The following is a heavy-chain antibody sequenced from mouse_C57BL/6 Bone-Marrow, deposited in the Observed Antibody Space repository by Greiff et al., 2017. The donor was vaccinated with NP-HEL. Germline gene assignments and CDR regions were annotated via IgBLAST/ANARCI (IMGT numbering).Heavy chain of an antibody. CDR3: ARWSYYGSIDY. J-gene: IGHJ2*01. Sequence: VQLQQSGAELARPGASVKLSCKASGYTFTSYGISWVKQRTGQGLEWIGEIYPRSGNTYYNEKFKGTATLTADKSSSTAYMELRSLTSEDSAVYFCARWSYYGSIDYWGQGTTLTVSS. V-gene: IGHV1-81*01. CDR2: IYPRSGNT. CDR1: GYTFTSYG. D-gene: IGHD1-1*01.